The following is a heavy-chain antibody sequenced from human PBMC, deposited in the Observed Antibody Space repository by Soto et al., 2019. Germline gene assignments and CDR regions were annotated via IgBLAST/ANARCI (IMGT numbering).Heavy chain of an antibody. CDR2: IYYSGAT. J-gene: IGHJ6*02. V-gene: IGHV4-59*11. CDR1: GDSISVSGDSNNNHY. Sequence: SETLSLTCTVSGDSISVSGDSNNNHYWSWVRQPPGKGLEWIGSIYYSGATNYNPSLKSRVTMSADTSKNKFSLNLSSVTAADTAIYYCARAMADWGNYYYHYGLDVRGPGTTVTVSS. CDR3: ARAMADWGNYYYHYGLDV. D-gene: IGHD3-16*01.